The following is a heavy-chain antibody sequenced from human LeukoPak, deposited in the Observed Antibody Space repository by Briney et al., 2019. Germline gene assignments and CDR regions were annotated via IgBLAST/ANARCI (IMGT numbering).Heavy chain of an antibody. CDR1: GFTFSSYW. D-gene: IGHD6-13*01. CDR3: ARGEAAFYYMDV. Sequence: PGGSLRLSCAASGFTFSSYWMSWVRQAPGKGLEWVSYISSSSSYIYYADSVKGRFTISRDNAKNSLYLQMNSLRAEDTAVYYCARGEAAFYYMDVWGKGTTVTVSS. CDR2: ISSSSSYI. V-gene: IGHV3-21*01. J-gene: IGHJ6*03.